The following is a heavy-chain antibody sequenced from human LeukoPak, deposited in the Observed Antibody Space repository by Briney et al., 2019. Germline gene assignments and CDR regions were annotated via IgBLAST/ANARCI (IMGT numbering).Heavy chain of an antibody. CDR1: GGFISNYY. J-gene: IGHJ6*04. V-gene: IGHV4-59*01. Sequence: SETLSLACTVSGGFISNYYWNWIRQPPGKGLEWIGYIFYTGGTNYNPSLKSRVTISEDTSKNHFSLKLTSVSAADTAVYYCARDLRLGGGTDVWGKGTTVTVSS. CDR3: ARDLRLGGGTDV. CDR2: IFYTGGT. D-gene: IGHD1-1*01.